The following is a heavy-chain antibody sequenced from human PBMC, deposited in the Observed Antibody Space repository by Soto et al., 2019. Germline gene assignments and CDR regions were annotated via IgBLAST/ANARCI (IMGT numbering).Heavy chain of an antibody. CDR1: GGSISTDY. V-gene: IGHV4-59*01. D-gene: IGHD6-13*01. CDR3: AREPRYSTSRYHDPFYM. Sequence: QVQLQESGPGLVKPSETLSLTCTVSGGSISTDYWNWIRQPPGQGLEWIGYISYSGITNYNPSLKSPVTISVDASNSQFSLGLSSVTAADTAVYYWAREPRYSTSRYHDPFYMWGQATMLTVSS. J-gene: IGHJ3*02. CDR2: ISYSGIT.